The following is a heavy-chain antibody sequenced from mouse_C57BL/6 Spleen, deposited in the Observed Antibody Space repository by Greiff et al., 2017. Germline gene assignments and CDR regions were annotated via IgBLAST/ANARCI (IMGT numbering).Heavy chain of an antibody. J-gene: IGHJ2*01. CDR3: TGKGY. V-gene: IGHV6-3*01. CDR1: GFTFSNYW. Sequence: EVTLVESGGGLVQPGGSMKLSCVASGFTFSNYWMNWVRQSPEQGLEWVAQIRLKSDNYETHYAESVKGRFTISRDDSKMSVYLQMNNLRAEDTGIYYCTGKGYWGQGTTLTGSS. CDR2: IRLKSDNYET.